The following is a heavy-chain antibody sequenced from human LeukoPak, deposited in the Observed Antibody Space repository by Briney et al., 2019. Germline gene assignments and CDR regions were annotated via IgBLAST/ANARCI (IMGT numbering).Heavy chain of an antibody. CDR1: GGSISGYH. CDR3: ARVPRSYYYYYYMDV. CDR2: IYYSGSS. Sequence: PSETLSLTCNVSGGSISGYHWSWIRQSPGKGLEWLGYIYYSGSSNYNPSLKSRVTMSADTSKNQFSLKLSSVTAADTAVYYCARVPRSYYYYYYMDVWGKGTTVTVSS. J-gene: IGHJ6*03. V-gene: IGHV4-59*01.